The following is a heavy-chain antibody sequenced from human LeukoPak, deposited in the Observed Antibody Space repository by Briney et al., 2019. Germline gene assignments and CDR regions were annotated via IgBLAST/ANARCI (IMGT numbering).Heavy chain of an antibody. V-gene: IGHV1-46*01. CDR1: GYTFISYY. D-gene: IGHD3-22*01. Sequence: GASVKVSCKASGYTFISYYMHWVRQAPGQGLEGMGIINPSVGSTSYAQKFQGRVTMTRDTSTSTVYMELSRLRSEDTAVYYCARGGNYYDTSGYYSDYWGQGTLVTVSS. CDR3: ARGGNYYDTSGYYSDY. CDR2: INPSVGST. J-gene: IGHJ4*02.